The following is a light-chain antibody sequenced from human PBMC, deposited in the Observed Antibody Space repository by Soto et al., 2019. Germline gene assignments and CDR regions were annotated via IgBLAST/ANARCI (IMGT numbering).Light chain of an antibody. CDR2: GAS. CDR1: QDIAGY. CDR3: QQYESFFPLT. V-gene: IGKV1-5*01. J-gene: IGKJ4*01. Sequence: DIQVTQSPSSVSASVGDRVTITCRASQDIAGYLAWYQHKPGRTPELLIHGASSLESGVPSRFSGSGSGTDFTLTISSLQPDDFATYHCQQYESFFPLTFGGGTKVDIK.